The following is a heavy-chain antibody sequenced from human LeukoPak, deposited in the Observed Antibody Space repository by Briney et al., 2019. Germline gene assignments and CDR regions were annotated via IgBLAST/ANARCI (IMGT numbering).Heavy chain of an antibody. CDR3: AKEEDSSGYYYDY. D-gene: IGHD3-22*01. CDR2: ISGSGGRT. Sequence: GGSLRLSCAASGFTFSSYAMSWVRQAPGKGLEWVSAISGSGGRTYYADSVKGRFTISRDNSENTLYLQMNSLRAEDTAVYYCAKEEDSSGYYYDYWGQGTLVTVSS. V-gene: IGHV3-23*01. J-gene: IGHJ4*02. CDR1: GFTFSSYA.